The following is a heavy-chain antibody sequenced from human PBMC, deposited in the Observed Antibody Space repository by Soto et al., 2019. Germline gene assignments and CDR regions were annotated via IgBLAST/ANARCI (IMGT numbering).Heavy chain of an antibody. Sequence: SETLSLTCTVSGGSISSSSYYWGWIRQPPGKGLEWIGSIYYSGSTYYNPSLKSRVTVSVDTSKNQFSLKLSSVTTADTAVYYCARRVVAAYILAFDYWGQGTLVTVSS. CDR1: GGSISSSSYY. CDR2: IYYSGST. D-gene: IGHD2-15*01. J-gene: IGHJ4*02. V-gene: IGHV4-39*01. CDR3: ARRVVAAYILAFDY.